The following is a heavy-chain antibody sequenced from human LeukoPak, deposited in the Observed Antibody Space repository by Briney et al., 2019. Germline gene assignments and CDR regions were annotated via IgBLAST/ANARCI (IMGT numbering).Heavy chain of an antibody. V-gene: IGHV4-34*01. CDR1: GGSFSGYY. CDR3: AAVSGYSGYDPYYFDY. CDR2: INHSGST. Sequence: KPSETLSLTCAVYGGSFSGYYWSWIRQPPGKGLEWIGEINHSGSTNYNPSLKSRVTISVDTSKNLFSLKLSSVTAADTAVYYCAAVSGYSGYDPYYFDYWGQGTLVTVSS. J-gene: IGHJ4*02. D-gene: IGHD5-12*01.